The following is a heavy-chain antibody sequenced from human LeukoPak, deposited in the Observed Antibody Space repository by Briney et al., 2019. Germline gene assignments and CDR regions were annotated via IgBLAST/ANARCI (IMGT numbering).Heavy chain of an antibody. Sequence: SETLSLTCTVSGGSISSYFWSWIRQPPGKELAWIGYIDYSGSTIYNPSLRSRVTTSVDTSKNQFSLKLSSVTAADTAVYYCVRSEDYGDYVPPGAFDIWGQGTMVTVSS. J-gene: IGHJ3*02. CDR1: GGSISSYF. CDR3: VRSEDYGDYVPPGAFDI. V-gene: IGHV4-59*01. D-gene: IGHD4-17*01. CDR2: IDYSGST.